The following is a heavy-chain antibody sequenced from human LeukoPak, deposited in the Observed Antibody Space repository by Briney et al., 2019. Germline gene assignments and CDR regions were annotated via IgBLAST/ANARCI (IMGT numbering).Heavy chain of an antibody. CDR2: ISDSGGGT. D-gene: IGHD3-22*01. Sequence: PGGSLRLSCAASGFTFNKAWMSWVRQAPGKGLEWVAGISDSGGGTKYADSVKGRFTISRDNPKNTLYLQMNSLRAEDTAVYFCAKRGVVIRVILVGFHKEAYYFDSWGQGAPVTVSS. V-gene: IGHV3-23*01. CDR1: GFTFNKAW. CDR3: AKRGVVIRVILVGFHKEAYYFDS. J-gene: IGHJ4*02.